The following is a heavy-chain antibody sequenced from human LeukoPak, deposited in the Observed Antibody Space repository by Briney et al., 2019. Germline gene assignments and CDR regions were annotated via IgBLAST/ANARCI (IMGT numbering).Heavy chain of an antibody. CDR1: GGSFSGHY. J-gene: IGHJ6*03. V-gene: IGHV4-34*01. D-gene: IGHD5-24*01. CDR2: INHSGNT. Sequence: PSETLSLTCAVYGGSFSGHYWSWIRQPPGKGREWVGEINHSGNTNYNPSLKSRVTISVDTSKNQFSLKLSSVTAADTAVYYCASRGGYKFRFTDYYYYYMDVWGNGTTVTVSS. CDR3: ASRGGYKFRFTDYYYYYMDV.